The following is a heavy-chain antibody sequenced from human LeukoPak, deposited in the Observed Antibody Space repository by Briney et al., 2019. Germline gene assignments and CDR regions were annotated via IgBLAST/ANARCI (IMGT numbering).Heavy chain of an antibody. V-gene: IGHV3-30-3*01. D-gene: IGHD5-24*01. CDR2: ISYDGSNT. Sequence: HPGGSLRLSCAASGFTFSSYAVHWVRQAPGKGLEWVAVISYDGSNTYYADSVKGRFTISRDNSKNTLYLQMNSLRAEDTAIYYCAREIGMATGDYWGQGTLVTVS. J-gene: IGHJ4*02. CDR3: AREIGMATGDY. CDR1: GFTFSSYA.